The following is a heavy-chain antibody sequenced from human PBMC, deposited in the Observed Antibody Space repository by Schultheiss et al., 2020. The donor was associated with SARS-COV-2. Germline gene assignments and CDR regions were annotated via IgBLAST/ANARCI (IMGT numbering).Heavy chain of an antibody. Sequence: GGSLRLSCVASGFEEYGLTFDNYAFHWVRQAPGKGLEWVAVISSHGTDKYYADSVKGRFTISRDNAKNSLYLQMSSLRAEDTAVYYCARSGAQGVTDNWGQGTLVTVSS. V-gene: IGHV3-30*04. D-gene: IGHD1-14*01. CDR3: ARSGAQGVTDN. CDR1: GFEEYGLTFDNYA. CDR2: ISSHGTDK. J-gene: IGHJ4*02.